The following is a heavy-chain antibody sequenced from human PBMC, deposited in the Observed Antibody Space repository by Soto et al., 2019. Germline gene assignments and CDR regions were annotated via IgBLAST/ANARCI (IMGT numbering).Heavy chain of an antibody. CDR3: ARNVGSSGSSRWFAT. D-gene: IGHD3-10*01. CDR2: IWYDGTAT. J-gene: IGHJ5*02. Sequence: QVQLVESGGGVVQPGRSLTLSCVASGFTLSNYGMHWVRQAPGKGLEWVAVIWYDGTATYSADSVKGRFSISRDNAKNELFLQLSSRRAEDTAVYYCARNVGSSGSSRWFATWGQGTLVTVSS. V-gene: IGHV3-33*01. CDR1: GFTLSNYG.